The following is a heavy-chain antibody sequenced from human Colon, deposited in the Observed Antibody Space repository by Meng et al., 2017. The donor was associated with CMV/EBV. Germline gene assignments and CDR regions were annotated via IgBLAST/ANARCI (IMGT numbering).Heavy chain of an antibody. J-gene: IGHJ2*01. CDR3: ARERIVVVPAAIPDWYFDL. V-gene: IGHV4-34*01. Sequence: SCSGYYWSWIRQPPGQGLEWIGEINHSGRTNYNPSLKSRVTISADTSKNQFSLKLNSVTAADTAVYYRARERIVVVPAAIPDWYFDLWGRGTLVTVSS. D-gene: IGHD2-2*01. CDR1: SCSGYY. CDR2: INHSGRT.